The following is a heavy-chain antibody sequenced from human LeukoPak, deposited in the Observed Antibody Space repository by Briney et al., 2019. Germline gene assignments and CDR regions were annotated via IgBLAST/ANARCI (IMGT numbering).Heavy chain of an antibody. CDR3: ARGVRREATCAY. Sequence: ASVKVSCKASGYTFTSYYMHWVRQAPGQGLEWMGIINPSGGSTSYAQKFQGRVTMTRNTSISTAYMELSSLRSEDTAVYYCARGVRREATCAYWGQGTLVTVSS. CDR1: GYTFTSYY. J-gene: IGHJ4*02. V-gene: IGHV1-46*01. D-gene: IGHD5-12*01. CDR2: INPSGGST.